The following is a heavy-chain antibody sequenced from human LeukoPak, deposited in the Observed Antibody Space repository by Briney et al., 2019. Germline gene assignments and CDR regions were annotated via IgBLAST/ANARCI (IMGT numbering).Heavy chain of an antibody. CDR2: IWYDGSNK. V-gene: IGHV3-33*06. D-gene: IGHD4-17*01. CDR1: GFTFSSYG. Sequence: PGGSLRLSCAASGFTFSSYGMHWVRQAPGKGLEWVAVIWYDGSNKYYADSVKGRFTISRDNSKNTLYLQLNSLRAEDTAVYYCAKVGYGDYGYYYMDVWGKGTTVTVSS. J-gene: IGHJ6*03. CDR3: AKVGYGDYGYYYMDV.